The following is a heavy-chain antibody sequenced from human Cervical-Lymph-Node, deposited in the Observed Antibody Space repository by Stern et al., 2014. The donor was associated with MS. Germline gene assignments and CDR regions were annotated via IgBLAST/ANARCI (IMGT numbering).Heavy chain of an antibody. V-gene: IGHV3-23*01. CDR2: ISGSGDRT. CDR3: AKDRTGDYGDSSDVFTN. CDR1: GFTPRRFA. Sequence: EVQLLESGGGLAQPGGSLRLSCAVSGFTPRRFAMAWVRQSPGKGLEWVSGISGSGDRTYYADFVKGRFTVSRDNSINTVYLQMDSLRAEDAAQYFCAKDRTGDYGDSSDVFTNWGQGTMVTLSS. J-gene: IGHJ3*01. D-gene: IGHD4-17*01.